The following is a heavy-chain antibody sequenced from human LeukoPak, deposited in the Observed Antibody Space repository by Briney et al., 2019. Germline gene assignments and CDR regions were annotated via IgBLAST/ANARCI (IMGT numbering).Heavy chain of an antibody. CDR2: TYSADTR. J-gene: IGHJ3*02. V-gene: IGHV3-66*04. Sequence: WVRQAPGKGLEWVSVTYSADTRNHADSVKGRFTISRDNAKNSLYLQMNSLRAEDTAVYYCARRLYQLSRYAFDIWGQGTMVTVSS. D-gene: IGHD2-2*01. CDR3: ARRLYQLSRYAFDI.